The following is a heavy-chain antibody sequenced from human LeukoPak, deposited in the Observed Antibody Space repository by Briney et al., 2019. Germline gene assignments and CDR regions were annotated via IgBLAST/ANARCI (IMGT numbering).Heavy chain of an antibody. CDR2: INGGGVNT. J-gene: IGHJ4*02. CDR3: AKDLYSNYGPADY. D-gene: IGHD4-11*01. V-gene: IGHV3-23*01. Sequence: GGSLRLSCEASGFTLSSYAMSWVRQAPGKGLEWVSTINGGGVNTHYADSVGGRFTISRDNSKNTLFLQMNSLRDEDTAVYYCAKDLYSNYGPADYWGQGNLVTVSS. CDR1: GFTLSSYA.